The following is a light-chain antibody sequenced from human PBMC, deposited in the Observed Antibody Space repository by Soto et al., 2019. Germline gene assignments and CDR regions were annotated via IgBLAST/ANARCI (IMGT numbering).Light chain of an antibody. J-gene: IGKJ4*01. CDR1: QNVYNN. CDR3: QQCRNWPLT. CDR2: DAS. V-gene: IGKV3-15*01. Sequence: EIVMTQSPATLSVSPGEGATLSCKASQNVYNNLAWYQQRPGQPPRLIIYDASTRATGISARFSGSGYGTEFTLTISSLQSEDFAVYFCQQCRNWPLTFGGGTKVDIK.